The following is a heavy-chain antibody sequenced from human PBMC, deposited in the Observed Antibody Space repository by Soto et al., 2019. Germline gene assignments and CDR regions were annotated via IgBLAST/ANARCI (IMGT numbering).Heavy chain of an antibody. CDR2: ISSSSSYI. CDR1: GFTFSSYS. J-gene: IGHJ5*01. Sequence: SLRLSCAASGFTFSSYSMNWVRQAPGKGLEWVSSISSSSSYIYYADSVKGRFTISRDNAKNSLYLQMNSLRAEDTAVYYCARALYYYDSSAYYASWGHRTLVT. V-gene: IGHV3-21*01. D-gene: IGHD3-22*01. CDR3: ARALYYYDSSAYYAS.